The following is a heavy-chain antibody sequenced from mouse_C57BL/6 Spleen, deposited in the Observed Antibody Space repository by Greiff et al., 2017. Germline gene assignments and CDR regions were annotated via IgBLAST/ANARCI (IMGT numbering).Heavy chain of an antibody. V-gene: IGHV5-12*01. J-gene: IGHJ4*01. CDR2: ISNGGGST. CDR1: GFTFSDYY. CDR3: ARGYYGSSYGYAMDY. Sequence: DVKLVESGGGLVQPGGSLKLSCAASGFTFSDYYMYWVRQTPEKRLEWVAYISNGGGSTYYPDTVKGRFTISRDNAKNTLYLQMSRLKSEDTAMYYCARGYYGSSYGYAMDYWGQGTLVTVSA. D-gene: IGHD1-1*01.